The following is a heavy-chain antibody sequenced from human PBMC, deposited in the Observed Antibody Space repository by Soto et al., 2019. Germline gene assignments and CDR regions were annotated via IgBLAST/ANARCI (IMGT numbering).Heavy chain of an antibody. CDR1: GYTFTSYG. Sequence: ASVKVSCKASGYTFTSYGISWVRQAPGQGLEWMGWISAYNGNTNYAQKLQGRVTMTTDTSTSTAYMELRSLRSDDTAVYYCARISYDILTGYYYYGMDVWGQGTTVTVSS. CDR2: ISAYNGNT. D-gene: IGHD3-9*01. V-gene: IGHV1-18*01. J-gene: IGHJ6*02. CDR3: ARISYDILTGYYYYGMDV.